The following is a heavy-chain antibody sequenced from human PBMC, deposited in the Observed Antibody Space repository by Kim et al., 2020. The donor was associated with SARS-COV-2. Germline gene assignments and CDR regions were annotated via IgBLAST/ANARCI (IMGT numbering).Heavy chain of an antibody. CDR2: IYHSGST. J-gene: IGHJ5*02. V-gene: IGHV4-4*02. CDR1: GGSISSSNW. D-gene: IGHD3-10*01. Sequence: SETLSLTCAVSGGSISSSNWWSWVRQPPGKGLEWIGEIYHSGSTNYNPSLKSRVTISVDKSKNQFSLKLSSVTAADTAVYYCARVWFDYYGSGSYRWFDPWGQGTLVTVSS. CDR3: ARVWFDYYGSGSYRWFDP.